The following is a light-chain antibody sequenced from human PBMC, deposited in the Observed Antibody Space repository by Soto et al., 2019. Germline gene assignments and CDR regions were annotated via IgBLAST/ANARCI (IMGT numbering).Light chain of an antibody. CDR3: QQANSFPLT. CDR2: GAS. J-gene: IGKJ3*01. V-gene: IGKV1-12*01. Sequence: DIQMTQSPSSVSASVGDRVTITCRASQDIGSWLAWYQQKPGKAPKILIYGASILQRGVPSRFSGSGSGTDFTLTISSLQPEDFATYYCQQANSFPLTFGPGTKVDIK. CDR1: QDIGSW.